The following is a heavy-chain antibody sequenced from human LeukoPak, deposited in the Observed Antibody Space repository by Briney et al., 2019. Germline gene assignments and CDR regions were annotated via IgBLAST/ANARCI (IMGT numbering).Heavy chain of an antibody. J-gene: IGHJ6*02. D-gene: IGHD3-10*01. CDR2: ILPSFGAT. V-gene: IGHV1-69*13. CDR1: GGTFGSYA. Sequence: SVKVSCKASGGTFGSYAISWVRQAPGQGLEWMGGILPSFGATKYSQNFQDRVTITADVSTTTVYMDLTSMSSEDTALYYCARPLNTMVRGITTATDFFSYAMDVWGQGTAVTVSS. CDR3: ARPLNTMVRGITTATDFFSYAMDV.